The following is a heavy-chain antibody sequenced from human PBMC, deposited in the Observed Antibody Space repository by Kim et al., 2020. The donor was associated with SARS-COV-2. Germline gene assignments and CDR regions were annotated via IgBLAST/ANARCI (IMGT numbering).Heavy chain of an antibody. V-gene: IGHV4-4*02. D-gene: IGHD3-16*02. CDR3: ARGGGYDYVWGSYRYTEAPLSMDV. Sequence: SETLSLTCAVSGGSISSSNWWSWVRQPPGKGLEWIGEIYHSGSTNYNPSLKSRVTISVDKSKNQFSLKLSSVTAADTAVYYCARGGGYDYVWGSYRYTEAPLSMDVWGQGTTVTVSS. CDR1: GGSISSSNW. CDR2: IYHSGST. J-gene: IGHJ6*02.